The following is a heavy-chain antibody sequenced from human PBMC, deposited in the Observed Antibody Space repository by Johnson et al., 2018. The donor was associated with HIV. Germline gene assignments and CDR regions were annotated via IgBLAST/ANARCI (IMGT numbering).Heavy chain of an antibody. J-gene: IGHJ3*02. Sequence: QVQLVESGGGLVQPGGSLRLSCTASGFSFSDYYMSWIRQAPGNGLEWVSYISGSGGTIYNADSVKGRFTISRDNAKNSLYLQMNSLRAEDTAVYYCASGYCSSTSCYGRKLLDDAFDIWGQGTMVTVSS. V-gene: IGHV3-11*04. CDR1: GFSFSDYY. CDR2: ISGSGGTI. D-gene: IGHD2-2*03. CDR3: ASGYCSSTSCYGRKLLDDAFDI.